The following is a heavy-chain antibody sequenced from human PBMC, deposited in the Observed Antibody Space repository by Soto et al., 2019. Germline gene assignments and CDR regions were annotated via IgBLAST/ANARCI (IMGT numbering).Heavy chain of an antibody. Sequence: EVQLVESGGGLVKPGGSLRLSRAASGFTLSNAWVSWVRQAPGKGLEWVGRIKNKIEGGTTDYAVPVKGRITISSDDSKNMLYLQMHSLIAADTALYYWATTCNIDYWGQGTPVTVS. J-gene: IGHJ4*02. CDR3: ATTCNIDY. D-gene: IGHD2-15*01. V-gene: IGHV3-15*01. CDR1: GFTLSNAW. CDR2: IKNKIEGGTT.